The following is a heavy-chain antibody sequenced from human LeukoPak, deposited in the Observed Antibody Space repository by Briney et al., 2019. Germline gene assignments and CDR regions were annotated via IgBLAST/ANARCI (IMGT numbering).Heavy chain of an antibody. D-gene: IGHD6-13*01. V-gene: IGHV4-38-2*02. Sequence: SKTLSLTCSVSGYSISSGYYWGWIRQPPGKGLEWIGSVFHSGITYYKPSLKSRVTILVDTSKNQFSLKLTSVTAADTAMYYCARDVGITVADSFDPWGQGTLVTVSS. CDR1: GYSISSGYY. CDR2: VFHSGIT. J-gene: IGHJ5*02. CDR3: ARDVGITVADSFDP.